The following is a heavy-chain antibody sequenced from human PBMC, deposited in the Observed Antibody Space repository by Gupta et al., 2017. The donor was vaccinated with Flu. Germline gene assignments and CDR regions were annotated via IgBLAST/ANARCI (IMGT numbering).Heavy chain of an antibody. CDR1: GGSISSSSYY. Sequence: QLQLQESGPGLVKPSETLSLTCTVSGGSISSSSYYWGWIRQPPGKGLEWIGSIYYSGSTYYNPSLKSRVTIYVDTSKNQCSLKLSSVTAAYTALYYCARRKYSSGAFDIGGQGTMVTVSS. CDR3: ARRKYSSGAFDI. D-gene: IGHD5-18*01. CDR2: IYYSGST. J-gene: IGHJ3*02. V-gene: IGHV4-39*01.